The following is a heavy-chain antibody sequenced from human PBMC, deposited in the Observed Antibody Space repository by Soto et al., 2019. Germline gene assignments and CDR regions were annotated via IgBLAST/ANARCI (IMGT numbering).Heavy chain of an antibody. D-gene: IGHD6-19*01. J-gene: IGHJ4*02. CDR2: ISSDGRKK. CDR3: TRVPGWYGKAIFDY. CDR1: GFTFTDYS. V-gene: IGHV3-30*04. Sequence: QVQLVESGGGVVQPGRSLRISCTASGFTFTDYSLHWVRQAPGNGLEWVALISSDGRKKYYADSVKGRFTISRDTSKNTLDLQMNSLRSEDTAVYYCTRVPGWYGKAIFDYWGQGTLVTVSS.